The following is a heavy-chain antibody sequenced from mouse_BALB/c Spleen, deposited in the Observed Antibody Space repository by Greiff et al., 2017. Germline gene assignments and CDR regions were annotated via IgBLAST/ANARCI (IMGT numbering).Heavy chain of an antibody. CDR3: ARREANWDYFDY. V-gene: IGHV1S26*01. J-gene: IGHJ2*01. CDR2: INPSSGYT. CDR1: GYTFTSYT. Sequence: QVQLQQSGPELVKPGASVKMSCKASGYTFTSYTMHWVKQRPGQGLEWIGYINPSSGYTNYNQKFKDKATLTADKSSSTAYMQLSSLTSEDSAVYYCARREANWDYFDYWGQGTTLTVSS. D-gene: IGHD4-1*01.